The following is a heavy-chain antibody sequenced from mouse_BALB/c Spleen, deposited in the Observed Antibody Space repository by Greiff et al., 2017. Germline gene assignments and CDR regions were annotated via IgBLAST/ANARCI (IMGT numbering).Heavy chain of an antibody. Sequence: EVMLVESGGGLVQPGGSLKLSCAASGFTFSSYTMSWVRQTPEKRLEWVAYISNGGGSTYYPDTVKGRFTISRDNAKNTLYLQMSSLKSEDTAMYYCASKEPYYAMDYWGQGTSVTVSS. CDR3: ASKEPYYAMDY. V-gene: IGHV5-12-2*01. CDR2: ISNGGGST. J-gene: IGHJ4*01. CDR1: GFTFSSYT.